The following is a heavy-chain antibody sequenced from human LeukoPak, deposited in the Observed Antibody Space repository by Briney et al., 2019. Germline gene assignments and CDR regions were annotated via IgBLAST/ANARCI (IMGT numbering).Heavy chain of an antibody. V-gene: IGHV3-43D*03. CDR2: ISWDGGTT. J-gene: IGHJ4*02. D-gene: IGHD6-19*01. Sequence: GGSLRLSCAVSGFIFDDYAMHWVRQAPGKSLEWVSLISWDGGTTYYADSVTGRFTISRDNSKNSLYLQMDSLRAEDTALYYCAKGNHYNSSGSDYWGQGTLVTVSS. CDR1: GFIFDDYA. CDR3: AKGNHYNSSGSDY.